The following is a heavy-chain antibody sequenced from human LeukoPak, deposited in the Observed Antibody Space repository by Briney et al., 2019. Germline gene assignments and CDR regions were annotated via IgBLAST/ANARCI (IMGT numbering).Heavy chain of an antibody. CDR3: ARVMGTIFGVVNWFDP. CDR2: INHSGST. V-gene: IGHV4-34*01. Sequence: SETLSLTCAVYGGSFSGYYWSWIRQPPGKGLEWTGEINHSGSTNYNPSLKSRVTISVDTSKNQFSLKLSSVTAADTAVYYCARVMGTIFGVVNWFDPWGQGTLVTVSS. CDR1: GGSFSGYY. D-gene: IGHD3-3*01. J-gene: IGHJ5*02.